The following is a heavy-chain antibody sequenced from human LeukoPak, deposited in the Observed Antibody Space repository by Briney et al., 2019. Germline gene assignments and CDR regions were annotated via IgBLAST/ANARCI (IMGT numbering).Heavy chain of an antibody. Sequence: GGSLRLSCGASGFTFSSYAMSWVRQAPGKGLEWVSGISDSGGSRHYADSVKGRFTISRDNSKNTLYLQVNSLRAEDTAVYFCAKGPKKQMVGSRGYYFDFWGQGTLVTVSS. D-gene: IGHD6-13*01. CDR1: GFTFSSYA. CDR3: AKGPKKQMVGSRGYYFDF. CDR2: ISDSGGSR. V-gene: IGHV3-23*01. J-gene: IGHJ4*02.